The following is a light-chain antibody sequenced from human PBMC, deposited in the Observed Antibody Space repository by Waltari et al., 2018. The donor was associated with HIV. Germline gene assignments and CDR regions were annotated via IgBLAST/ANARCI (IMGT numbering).Light chain of an antibody. J-gene: IGKJ4*01. CDR3: QQYYSAPVT. Sequence: DIVMTQSPDSLPVSLGERATMNCRSSRTVYFNSNNQNYLAWYQQKPGQSPTVRIYWSSTRASGFPGRFSGSGSGTDFNLTFSSLQADDVAVYYCQQYYSAPVTFGGGTKVEIK. V-gene: IGKV4-1*01. CDR1: RTVYFNSNNQNY. CDR2: WSS.